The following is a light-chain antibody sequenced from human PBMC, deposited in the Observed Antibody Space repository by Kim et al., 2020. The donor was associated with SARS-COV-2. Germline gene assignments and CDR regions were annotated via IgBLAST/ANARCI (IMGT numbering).Light chain of an antibody. CDR2: AAS. Sequence: SASVGDSGTITCRASQSISSYLNWFQQKPGKAPKLLIYAASSLQSGVPSRFSGSASGTDFTLTISSLQPEDFATYYCQQSYSTPYSFGQGTKLEI. V-gene: IGKV1-39*01. J-gene: IGKJ2*03. CDR3: QQSYSTPYS. CDR1: QSISSY.